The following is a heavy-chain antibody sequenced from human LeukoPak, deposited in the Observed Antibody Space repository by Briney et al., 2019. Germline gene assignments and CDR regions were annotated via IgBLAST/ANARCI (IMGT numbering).Heavy chain of an antibody. V-gene: IGHV3-72*01. CDR3: ARIMRVDYGTYYFDY. D-gene: IGHD4/OR15-4a*01. CDR1: GFTFSDHY. Sequence: GGSLRLSCAASGFTFSDHYIDWDRQAPGKGLEWVGRARNRRNGYSTQYAASVKGRFTFSRDDSENTVYLQMNSLKTEDTAVYFCARIMRVDYGTYYFDYWGPGTLVTVSS. J-gene: IGHJ4*02. CDR2: ARNRRNGYST.